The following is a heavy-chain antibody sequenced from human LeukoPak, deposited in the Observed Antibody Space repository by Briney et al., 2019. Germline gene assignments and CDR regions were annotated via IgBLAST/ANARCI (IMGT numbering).Heavy chain of an antibody. CDR2: ISGSGGST. CDR1: GFTFSSYA. V-gene: IGHV3-23*01. CDR3: AKVSIFGVVIPHFDY. J-gene: IGHJ4*02. Sequence: GGSLRLSCAASGFTFSSYAMSWVRQAPGKGLEWVSAISGSGGSTYYADSVKGRFTISRDNSKNTLYLQMNGLRAEDTAVYYCAKVSIFGVVIPHFDYWGQGTLVTVSS. D-gene: IGHD3-3*01.